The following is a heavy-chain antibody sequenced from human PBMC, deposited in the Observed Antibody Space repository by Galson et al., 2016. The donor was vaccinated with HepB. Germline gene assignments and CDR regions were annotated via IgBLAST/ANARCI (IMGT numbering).Heavy chain of an antibody. J-gene: IGHJ6*02. V-gene: IGHV1-69*13. CDR1: GGTFSSSA. Sequence: SVKVSCKASGGTFSSSAISWVRQAPGQGLEWMGGIIPIFGTPNYAQKFQGRVTIIADESTNIAYMELSSLRSEDTAVYYCARGSKAGHYNYYGMDVWGQGTTVTVSS. CDR3: ARGSKAGHYNYYGMDV. CDR2: IIPIFGTP. D-gene: IGHD4-11*01.